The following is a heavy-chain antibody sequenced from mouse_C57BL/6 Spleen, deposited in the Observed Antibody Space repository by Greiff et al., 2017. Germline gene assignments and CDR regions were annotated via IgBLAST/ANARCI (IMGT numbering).Heavy chain of an antibody. J-gene: IGHJ2*01. V-gene: IGHV1-81*01. CDR3: AREANYYGSSF. D-gene: IGHD1-1*01. CDR1: GYTFTSYG. CDR2: IYPRSGNT. Sequence: QVQLKESGAELARPGASVKLSCKASGYTFTSYGISWVKQRTGQGLEWIGEIYPRSGNTYYNEKFKGKATLTADKSSSTAYMELRSLTSEDSAVYYCAREANYYGSSFGGQGTTLTVSS.